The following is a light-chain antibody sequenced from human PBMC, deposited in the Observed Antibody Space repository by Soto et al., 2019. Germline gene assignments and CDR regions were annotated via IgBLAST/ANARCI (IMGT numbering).Light chain of an antibody. CDR2: EVN. CDR3: QSYDSSNLV. Sequence: QSALTQPASVSGSPGQSITISCGGTSSDVGAYIYVSWYQQYPGKAPKLIIYEVNNRPSGVSGRFSGSKSDTTAYLTISGLQAEDEADYYCQSYDSSNLVFGGGTKLTVL. V-gene: IGLV2-14*03. CDR1: SSDVGAYIY. J-gene: IGLJ2*01.